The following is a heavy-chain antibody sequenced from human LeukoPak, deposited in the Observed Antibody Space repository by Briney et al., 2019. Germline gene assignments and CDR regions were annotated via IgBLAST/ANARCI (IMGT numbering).Heavy chain of an antibody. J-gene: IGHJ6*02. V-gene: IGHV3-23*01. D-gene: IGHD3-22*01. CDR3: AKDNGGYYYDSSGPYYYGMDV. CDR2: ISGSGGST. Sequence: TGGSLRLSCAASGFTFSSYAMSWVRQAPGKGLEWVSAISGSGGSTYYADSVKGRFTISRDNSKNTLYLQMNSLRAEDTAVYYCAKDNGGYYYDSSGPYYYGMDVWGQGTTVTVSS. CDR1: GFTFSSYA.